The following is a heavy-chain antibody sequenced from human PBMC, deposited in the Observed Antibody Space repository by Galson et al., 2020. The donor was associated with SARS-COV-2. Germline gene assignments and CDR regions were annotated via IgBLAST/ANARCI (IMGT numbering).Heavy chain of an antibody. CDR3: ARETDDYTSSWYDY. Sequence: GGSLRLSCRASGFTFSSSAMHWVRQAPGKGLEWVAIISYDGTKRYNLDSVQGRFTISRDNSKNTLFLQMDSLTTEDTAVYYCARETDDYTSSWYDYWGQGTLVTVSS. CDR2: ISYDGTKR. J-gene: IGHJ4*02. D-gene: IGHD6-13*01. CDR1: GFTFSSSA. V-gene: IGHV3-30*04.